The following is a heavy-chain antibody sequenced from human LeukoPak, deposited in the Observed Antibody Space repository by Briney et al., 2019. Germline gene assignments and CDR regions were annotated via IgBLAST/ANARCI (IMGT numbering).Heavy chain of an antibody. CDR2: IYHSGST. CDR3: ARSTVRKDYYYYYMDF. V-gene: IGHV4-59*12. J-gene: IGHJ6*03. CDR1: GGSISSYY. D-gene: IGHD4-11*01. Sequence: SETLSLTCTVSGGSISSYYWSWIRQPPGKGLEWIGEIYHSGSTNYNLSLKSRVTISVDKSRNHFSLKLSSVTAADTAVYYCARSTVRKDYYYYYMDFWGKGTTVTVSS.